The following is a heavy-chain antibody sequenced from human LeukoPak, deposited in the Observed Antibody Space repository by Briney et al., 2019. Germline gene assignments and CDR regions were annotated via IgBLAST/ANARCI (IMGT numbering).Heavy chain of an antibody. Sequence: PGGSLRLSCAASEFTFVRYAMKWVRQAPGKGPEWVSYISSSSFKIGYADSVKGRFTISRDNSKNSLYLQMDSLRVEDTAVYYCVRDPSYGSSWYYYMDVWGKGTTVTVSS. V-gene: IGHV3-48*04. J-gene: IGHJ6*03. CDR1: EFTFVRYA. CDR2: ISSSSFKI. CDR3: VRDPSYGSSWYYYMDV. D-gene: IGHD6-13*01.